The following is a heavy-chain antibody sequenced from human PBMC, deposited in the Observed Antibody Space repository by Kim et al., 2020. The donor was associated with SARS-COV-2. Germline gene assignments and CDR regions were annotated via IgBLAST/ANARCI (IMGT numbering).Heavy chain of an antibody. CDR3: ARGRDDYGDLHRGFDP. Sequence: SETLSPTCTVSGGFISTGNYYWSWIRQYPGRGLEWIGFIYKSGSTYYNPSLKSRVTISVDTSKNQFSLYLSSVTAADAALYYCARGRDDYGDLHRGFDPWGQGTLVTVSS. D-gene: IGHD4-17*01. J-gene: IGHJ5*02. CDR2: IYKSGST. CDR1: GGFISTGNYY. V-gene: IGHV4-31*03.